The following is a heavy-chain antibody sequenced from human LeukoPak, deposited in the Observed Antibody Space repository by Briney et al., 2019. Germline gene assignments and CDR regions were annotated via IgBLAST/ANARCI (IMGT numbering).Heavy chain of an antibody. CDR2: INAGNGNT. CDR1: GYTFTSYA. J-gene: IGHJ4*02. Sequence: GASVKVSCKASGYTFTSYAMHWVRQAPGQRLEWMGWINAGNGNTKYSQKFQGRVTITADKSTSTAYMELSSLRSEDTAVYYCARGDSSGYLDYWGQGTLVTVSS. D-gene: IGHD3-22*01. V-gene: IGHV1-3*01. CDR3: ARGDSSGYLDY.